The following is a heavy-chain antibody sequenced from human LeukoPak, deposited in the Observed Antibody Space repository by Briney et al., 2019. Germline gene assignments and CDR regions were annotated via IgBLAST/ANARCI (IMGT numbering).Heavy chain of an antibody. CDR1: GGSISSYY. V-gene: IGHV4-59*06. D-gene: IGHD3-3*01. J-gene: IGHJ6*02. CDR3: ASASGYLSYGMDV. CDR2: IYYSGST. Sequence: SETLSLTCTVSGGSISSYYWSWIRQHPGKGLEWIGYIYYSGSTYYNPSLKSRVTISVDTSKNQFSLKLSSVTAADTAVYYCASASGYLSYGMDVWGQGTTVTVSS.